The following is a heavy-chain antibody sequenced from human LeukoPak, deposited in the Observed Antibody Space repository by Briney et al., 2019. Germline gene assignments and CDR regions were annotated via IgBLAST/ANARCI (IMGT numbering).Heavy chain of an antibody. Sequence: PGGSLRLSCAVSGFTFSSYSMNWARQAPGKGLEWVAYISGTSSTILYADSLKGRFTISRDNAKNSLYLQMNSLRAEDTAVYYCARVLLHGDYGGDLGYWGQGTLVTVSS. J-gene: IGHJ4*02. CDR3: ARVLLHGDYGGDLGY. V-gene: IGHV3-48*01. CDR1: GFTFSSYS. CDR2: ISGTSSTI. D-gene: IGHD4-17*01.